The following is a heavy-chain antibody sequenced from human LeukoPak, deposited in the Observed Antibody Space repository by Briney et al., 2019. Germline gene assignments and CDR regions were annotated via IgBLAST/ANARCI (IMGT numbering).Heavy chain of an antibody. CDR2: INTDGSST. D-gene: IGHD2-15*01. CDR1: GFTFSSYW. Sequence: GGSLRLSRAASGFTFSSYWMHWVRQAPGKGLVWVSRINTDGSSTSYADSVKGRFTISRDNAKNTLYLQMNSLRAEDTAVYYCARAGLLSYYYYYYMDVWGKGTTVTVSS. V-gene: IGHV3-74*01. J-gene: IGHJ6*03. CDR3: ARAGLLSYYYYYYMDV.